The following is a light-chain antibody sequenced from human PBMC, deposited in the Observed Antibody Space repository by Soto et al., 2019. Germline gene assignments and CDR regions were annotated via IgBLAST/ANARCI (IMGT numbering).Light chain of an antibody. CDR1: QSVGTK. J-gene: IGKJ4*01. CDR2: GAS. V-gene: IGKV3-15*01. CDR3: QQYNDRPPLT. Sequence: EIVMTQSPATLSVSPGERATLSCRSSQSVGTKLAWYQQKPGQAPRLLIYGASTRATGIPARFSGSGSGTEFTLTISSLQSEDFAVYYCQQYNDRPPLTFGGGTKADIK.